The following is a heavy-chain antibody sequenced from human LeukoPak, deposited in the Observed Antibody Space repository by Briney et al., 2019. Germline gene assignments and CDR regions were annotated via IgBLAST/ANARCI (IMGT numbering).Heavy chain of an antibody. J-gene: IGHJ4*02. CDR1: GFTFSSYS. V-gene: IGHV3-21*01. CDR2: ISSSSSYI. D-gene: IGHD6-13*01. CDR3: ARALSRRSWYEAAAD. Sequence: PGGSLRLSCAASGFTFSSYSMNWVRQAPGKGLEWVSSISSSSSYIYYADSVKGRFTVSRDNAKNSLYLQMNSLRAEDTAVYYCARALSRRSWYEAAADWGQGTLVTVSS.